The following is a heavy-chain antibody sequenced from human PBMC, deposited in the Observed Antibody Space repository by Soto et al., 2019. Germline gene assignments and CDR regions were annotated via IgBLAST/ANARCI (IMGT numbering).Heavy chain of an antibody. CDR1: GFTFSSYC. CDR2: IWYDGSNK. CDR3: ARDKYYYDSSGYYLDY. V-gene: IGHV3-33*01. D-gene: IGHD3-22*01. Sequence: EGSLRLSCAASGFTFSSYCMHWVRQAPGKGLEWVAVIWYDGSNKYYADSVKGRFTISRDNSKNTLYLQMNSLRAEDTAVYYCARDKYYYDSSGYYLDYWGQGTLVTVSS. J-gene: IGHJ4*02.